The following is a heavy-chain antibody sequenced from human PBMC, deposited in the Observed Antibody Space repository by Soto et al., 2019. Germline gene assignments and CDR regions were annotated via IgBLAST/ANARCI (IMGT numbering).Heavy chain of an antibody. CDR1: GYTFTSYD. V-gene: IGHV1-8*01. J-gene: IGHJ4*02. CDR2: MNPNSGNT. Sequence: QVQLVQSGSEVKKPGASVKVSCKASGYTFTSYDINWVRQATGKGLEWMGWMNPNSGNTGYAQKFQGRVTMTRNTAISTAYLELSSLISEDTAMYYCAREKSGYYEYWGQGTLVTVSS. CDR3: AREKSGYYEY. D-gene: IGHD3-3*01.